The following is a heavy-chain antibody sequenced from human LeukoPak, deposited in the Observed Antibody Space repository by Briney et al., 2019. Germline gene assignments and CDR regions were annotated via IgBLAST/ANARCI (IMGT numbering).Heavy chain of an antibody. CDR1: GGTFSGYA. Sequence: SVKVSCKASGGTFSGYAISWVRQAPGQGLEWMGGIIPIFGTANYAQKFQGRVTITADESTSTAYMELSSLRSEDTAVYYCATLQGDSPFFDYWGQGTLVTVSS. V-gene: IGHV1-69*01. CDR3: ATLQGDSPFFDY. D-gene: IGHD4-11*01. J-gene: IGHJ4*02. CDR2: IIPIFGTA.